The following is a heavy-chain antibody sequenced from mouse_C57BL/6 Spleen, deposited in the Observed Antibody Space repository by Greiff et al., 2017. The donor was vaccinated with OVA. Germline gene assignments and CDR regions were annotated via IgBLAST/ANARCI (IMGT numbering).Heavy chain of an antibody. Sequence: EVNVVESGGGLVQPGGSLSLSCAASGFTFTDYYMSWVRQPPGKALEWLGFIRNKANGYTTEYSASVKGRFTISRDNSQSILYLQMNALRAEDSATYYCARVTTRGYFDYWGQGTTLTVSS. CDR1: GFTFTDYY. D-gene: IGHD2-1*01. CDR3: ARVTTRGYFDY. J-gene: IGHJ2*01. CDR2: IRNKANGYTT. V-gene: IGHV7-3*01.